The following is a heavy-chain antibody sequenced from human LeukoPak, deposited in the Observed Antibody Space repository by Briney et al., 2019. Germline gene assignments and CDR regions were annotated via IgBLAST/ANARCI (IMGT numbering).Heavy chain of an antibody. CDR2: ISTSTGDT. V-gene: IGHV1-18*01. Sequence: GASVKVSCKTSGYSFILYGISWVRQAPGQGPEWMGWISTSTGDTKYTQKFQGRVTLTTDTSTSTAYMELSSLRSDDTAVYYCARGTNLYSSFLTAPLIIWGQGTMVTVSS. CDR1: GYSFILYG. J-gene: IGHJ3*02. CDR3: ARGTNLYSSFLTAPLII. D-gene: IGHD6-19*01.